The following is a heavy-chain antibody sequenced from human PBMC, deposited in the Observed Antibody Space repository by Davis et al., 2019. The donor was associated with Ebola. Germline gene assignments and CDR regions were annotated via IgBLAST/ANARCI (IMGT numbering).Heavy chain of an antibody. Sequence: ASVKVSCQASGYTFPDYNIHWMRQAPGQGLEWLGRVILKSGATNYAQKFQGRVTMTRDTSISTVYVELSSLRYDDTADYYCARGHNYAHEYWGQGTLVTVSS. D-gene: IGHD4-11*01. CDR2: VILKSGAT. V-gene: IGHV1-2*06. J-gene: IGHJ4*02. CDR1: GYTFPDYN. CDR3: ARGHNYAHEY.